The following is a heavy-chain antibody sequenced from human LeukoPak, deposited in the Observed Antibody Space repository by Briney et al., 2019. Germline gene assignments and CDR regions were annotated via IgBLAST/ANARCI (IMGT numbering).Heavy chain of an antibody. CDR2: IIPIFGTA. J-gene: IGHJ4*02. CDR1: GGTFSSYA. CDR3: ARGRIMITFGGVIVSYYFDY. V-gene: IGHV1-69*05. Sequence: SVKVSCTASGGTFSSYAISWVRQAPGQGLEWMGGIIPIFGTANYAQKFQGRVTITTDESTSTAYMELSSLRAEDTAVYYCARGRIMITFGGVIVSYYFDYWGQGTLVTVSS. D-gene: IGHD3-16*02.